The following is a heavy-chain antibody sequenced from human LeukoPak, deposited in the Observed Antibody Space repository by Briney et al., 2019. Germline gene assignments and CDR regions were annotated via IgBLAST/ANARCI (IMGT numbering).Heavy chain of an antibody. J-gene: IGHJ6*02. CDR1: GGSIKSNNW. Sequence: PSETLSLTCAVSGGSIKSNNWWSWVRQPPGKGLEWIGEINHSGSTNYNPSLKSRVTISVDTSKNQFSLKLSSVTAADTAVYYCARARVLVPAAYYYYYYGMDVWGQGTTVTVSS. D-gene: IGHD2-2*01. V-gene: IGHV4-4*02. CDR2: INHSGST. CDR3: ARARVLVPAAYYYYYYGMDV.